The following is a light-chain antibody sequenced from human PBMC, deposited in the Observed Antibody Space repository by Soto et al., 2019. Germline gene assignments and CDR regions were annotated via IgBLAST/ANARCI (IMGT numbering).Light chain of an antibody. CDR2: AAS. CDR3: QQSYSFPLT. Sequence: DVQMTQSPSSLSASLGDRVAITCRASQSISRYLGWYQHKSWKDPNLLIYAASSLRSGVPSRFSCSGSGTDFTLTISNLQPEDYATYYCQQSYSFPLTFGGGTKVEIK. V-gene: IGKV1-39*01. J-gene: IGKJ4*01. CDR1: QSISRY.